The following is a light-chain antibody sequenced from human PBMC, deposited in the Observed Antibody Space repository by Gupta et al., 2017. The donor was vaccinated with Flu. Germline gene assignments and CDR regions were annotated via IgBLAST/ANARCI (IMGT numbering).Light chain of an antibody. V-gene: IGLV2-8*01. CDR3: PSYAGSDSTYV. J-gene: IGLJ1*01. CDR1: SRDVGGNNY. Sequence: TITCTGTSRDVGGNNYVCWYHKAPGKAPNLLIYEVSRRRSGVPDRFSGSKSGTTATLTISSLQTEDDGDYYCPSYAGSDSTYVFGTGTTVTVL. CDR2: EVS.